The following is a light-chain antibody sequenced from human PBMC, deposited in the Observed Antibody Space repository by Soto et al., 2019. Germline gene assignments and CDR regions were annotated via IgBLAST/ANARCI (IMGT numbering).Light chain of an antibody. Sequence: IVLTQSPGTLSLSPVERATLSCRASQSVSSNFLAWYQQKPGQAHRLLIYGASTRAAGVPDRFSGSGSGTDFTLTITRLEPEDFAVYYCQQYGRSPLMYTFGQGTKLGVK. V-gene: IGKV3-20*01. CDR1: QSVSSNF. CDR3: QQYGRSPLMYT. J-gene: IGKJ2*01. CDR2: GAS.